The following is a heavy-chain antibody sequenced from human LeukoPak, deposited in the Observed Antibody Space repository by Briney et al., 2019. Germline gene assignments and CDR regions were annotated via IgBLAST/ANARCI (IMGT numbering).Heavy chain of an antibody. J-gene: IGHJ4*02. CDR2: INPNSGGT. CDR1: GYTFTGYY. V-gene: IGHV1-2*02. Sequence: ASVKVSCKASGYTFTGYYMHWVRQAPGQGLEWMGWINPNSGGTNYAQKFQGRVTMTRDTSTSTAYMELSRLRSDDTAVHYCARERTLAARPAFDYWGQGTLVTVSS. D-gene: IGHD6-6*01. CDR3: ARERTLAARPAFDY.